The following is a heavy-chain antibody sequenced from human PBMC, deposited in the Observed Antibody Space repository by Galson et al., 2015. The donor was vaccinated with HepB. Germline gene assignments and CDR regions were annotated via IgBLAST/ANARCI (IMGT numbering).Heavy chain of an antibody. D-gene: IGHD6-19*01. CDR1: GGSISSNY. CDR3: ARHVSGYNSGWSYYFDY. J-gene: IGHJ4*02. Sequence: ETLSLTCTVSGGSISSNYWSWIRQPPGQGLEWIGYIHYTGSTNYNPSLKSRVTISVDRSKNQFSLKLSSVTAADTAVYYCARHVSGYNSGWSYYFDYWGQGTLVTVSS. CDR2: IHYTGST. V-gene: IGHV4-59*08.